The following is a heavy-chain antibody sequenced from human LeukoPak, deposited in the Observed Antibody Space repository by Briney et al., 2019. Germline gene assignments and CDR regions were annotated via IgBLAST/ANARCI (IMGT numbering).Heavy chain of an antibody. CDR3: ASRGLYYDYVHGF. CDR2: ISSGGGTV. D-gene: IGHD3-16*01. CDR1: GFTLGSYR. Sequence: GGSLDSSFAAPGFTLGSYRMNGVGRAQGKGLGWVSYISSGGGTVYYADSVKGRFAISRDNAKNSLYLHMISLRAEDTAVYYCASRGLYYDYVHGFWGHGTLVTVSS. J-gene: IGHJ4*01. V-gene: IGHV3-48*03.